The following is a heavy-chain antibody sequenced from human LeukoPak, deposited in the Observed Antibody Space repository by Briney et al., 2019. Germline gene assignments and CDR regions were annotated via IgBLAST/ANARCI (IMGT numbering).Heavy chain of an antibody. CDR3: AFEAYGGPTPGNY. D-gene: IGHD4-23*01. J-gene: IGHJ4*02. CDR1: GYTFTSYD. V-gene: IGHV1-8*01. CDR2: MNPNSGNT. Sequence: ASVKVSCKASGYTFTSYDINWVRQATGQGLEWMGWMNPNSGNTGYAQKFQGRVTITADKSTSTAYMELSSLRSEDTAVYYCAFEAYGGPTPGNYWGQGTLVTVSS.